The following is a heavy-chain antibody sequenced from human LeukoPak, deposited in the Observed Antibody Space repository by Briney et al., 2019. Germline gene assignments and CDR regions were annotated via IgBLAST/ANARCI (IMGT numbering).Heavy chain of an antibody. CDR2: INPSGGST. CDR3: ARELAYCGGDCFFDY. Sequence: ASVKVSCKASGYTFTSYYMHWVRQAPGQGLEWMGIINPSGGSTSYAQKFQGRVTMARDTSTSTVYMELSSLRSEDTAVYYCARELAYCGGDCFFDYWGQGTLVTVSS. J-gene: IGHJ4*02. CDR1: GYTFTSYY. D-gene: IGHD2-21*02. V-gene: IGHV1-46*01.